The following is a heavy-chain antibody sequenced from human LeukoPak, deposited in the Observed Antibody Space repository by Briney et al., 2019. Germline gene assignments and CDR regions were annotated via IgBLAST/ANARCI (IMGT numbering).Heavy chain of an antibody. Sequence: GSSVKVSCKASGGTFSSYAISWVRQAPGQGLGWMGGIIPIFGTANYAQKFQGRVTITTDESTSTAYMELSSLRSEDTAVYYCARESAYDSSGYYGNDAFDIWGQGTMVTVSS. CDR2: IIPIFGTA. V-gene: IGHV1-69*05. D-gene: IGHD3-22*01. CDR1: GGTFSSYA. CDR3: ARESAYDSSGYYGNDAFDI. J-gene: IGHJ3*02.